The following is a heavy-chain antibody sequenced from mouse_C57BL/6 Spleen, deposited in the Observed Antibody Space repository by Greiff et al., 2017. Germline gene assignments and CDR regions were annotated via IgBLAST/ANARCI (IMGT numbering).Heavy chain of an antibody. CDR3: ARPHSYYFDY. Sequence: QVQLKQPGAELVRPGTSVKLSCKASGYTFTSYWMHWVKQRPGQGLEWIGVIDPSDSYTNYNQKFKGKATLTVDTSSSTAYMQLSSLTSEDSAVYYCARPHSYYFDYWGQGTTLTVSS. CDR1: GYTFTSYW. CDR2: IDPSDSYT. V-gene: IGHV1-59*01. J-gene: IGHJ2*01.